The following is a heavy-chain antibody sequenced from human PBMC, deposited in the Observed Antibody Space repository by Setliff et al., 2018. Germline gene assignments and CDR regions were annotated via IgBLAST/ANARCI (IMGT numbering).Heavy chain of an antibody. J-gene: IGHJ4*02. CDR1: GDSISSRHYY. D-gene: IGHD3-16*02. CDR2: VFYSGDT. V-gene: IGHV4-61*01. Sequence: SETLSLTCTVSGDSISSRHYYWSWIRQTPEKGLEWIGFVFYSGDTRYNPSLKSRVTISVDTSKNQFSLKLSSVTAADTAVYYCARGTGVYDYVWGSYRSLLSWYFDYWGQGTLVTVSS. CDR3: ARGTGVYDYVWGSYRSLLSWYFDY.